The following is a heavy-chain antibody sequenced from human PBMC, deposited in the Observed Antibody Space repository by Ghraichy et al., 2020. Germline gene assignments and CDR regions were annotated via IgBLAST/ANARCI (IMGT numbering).Heavy chain of an antibody. CDR3: ARDPSHGAIDN. CDR2: TNDDAKQK. CDR1: GFTFHKTW. J-gene: IGHJ4*02. Sequence: GGSLRLSCAASGFTFHKTWMGWVRQAPGKGLEWVAITNDDAKQKYYADAVTGRFTISRDNVRETLSLQMNSLRVEDTAVYYCARDPSHGAIDNWGQGTLVTVS. V-gene: IGHV3-7*03. D-gene: IGHD4-17*01.